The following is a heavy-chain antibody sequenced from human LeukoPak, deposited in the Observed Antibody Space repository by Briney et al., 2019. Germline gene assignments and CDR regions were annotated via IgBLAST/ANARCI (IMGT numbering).Heavy chain of an antibody. CDR1: GGSISSSSYY. CDR2: IYYSGST. Sequence: PSETLSLTCTVSGGSISSSSYYWGWIRQPPGKGLEWIGSIYYSGSTYYNPSLKSLVTISVDTSKNQFSLKLSSVTAADTAVYYCARSPYYYGSGSYALFDYWGQGTLVTVSS. CDR3: ARSPYYYGSGSYALFDY. V-gene: IGHV4-39*01. D-gene: IGHD3-10*01. J-gene: IGHJ4*02.